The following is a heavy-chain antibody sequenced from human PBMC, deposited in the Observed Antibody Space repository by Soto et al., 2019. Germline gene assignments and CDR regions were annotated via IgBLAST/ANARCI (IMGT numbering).Heavy chain of an antibody. CDR3: ARGHSSGWIDAFDI. D-gene: IGHD6-19*01. CDR1: GGSISSGGYY. CDR2: IYYSGST. J-gene: IGHJ3*02. V-gene: IGHV4-61*08. Sequence: PSETLSLTCTVSGGSISSGGYYWSWIRQHPGKGLEWIGYIYYSGSTYYNPSLKSRVTISVDTSKNQFSLKLSSVTAADTAVYYCARGHSSGWIDAFDIWGQGTMVTVSS.